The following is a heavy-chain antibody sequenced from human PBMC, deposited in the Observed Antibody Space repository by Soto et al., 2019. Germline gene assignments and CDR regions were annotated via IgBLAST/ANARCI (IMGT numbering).Heavy chain of an antibody. J-gene: IGHJ4*02. Sequence: SETLSLTCSVSGGSITSGGYFYSWIRQHPGQGLEWIGSIYYSGRTYYNASLQSRLSMSVDTSKNHFSLKLTSVTAADTAVYFCARLAKEENPKVGSWYFFDYWGQGVMVTVSS. CDR2: IYYSGRT. CDR3: ARLAKEENPKVGSWYFFDY. CDR1: GGSITSGGYF. V-gene: IGHV4-31*03. D-gene: IGHD1-26*01.